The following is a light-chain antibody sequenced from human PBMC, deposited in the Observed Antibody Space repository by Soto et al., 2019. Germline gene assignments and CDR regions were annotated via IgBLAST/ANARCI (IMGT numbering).Light chain of an antibody. J-gene: IGKJ2*03. CDR2: GAS. Sequence: DIQMNQSPSSFSASVGDRVTITCRASHDVSSWLAWYQQKPGKAPRLLIYGASTLKSGVPSRFSGSGSGTDFTLTISSLQPEDFATYYCQQANSPYSFGQGTKLEIK. CDR3: QQANSPYS. CDR1: HDVSSW. V-gene: IGKV1-12*01.